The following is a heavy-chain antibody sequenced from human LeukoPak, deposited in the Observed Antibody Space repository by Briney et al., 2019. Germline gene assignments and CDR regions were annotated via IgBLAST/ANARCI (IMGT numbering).Heavy chain of an antibody. CDR3: AKSRAGGYSYAYFDH. Sequence: GGSLRLSCAASGFIFSSYGMHWVRQAPGKGLEWVAFIRSDGSNKYYADSVKGRFTISRDNSKNTLYLQMDSLRAEDTAVYYCAKSRAGGYSYAYFDHWGQGTLVTVSS. J-gene: IGHJ4*02. CDR2: IRSDGSNK. V-gene: IGHV3-30*02. CDR1: GFIFSSYG. D-gene: IGHD5-18*01.